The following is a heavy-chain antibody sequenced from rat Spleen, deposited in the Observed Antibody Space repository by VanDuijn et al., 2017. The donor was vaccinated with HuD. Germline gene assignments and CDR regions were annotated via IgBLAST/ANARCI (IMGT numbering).Heavy chain of an antibody. CDR1: GFTLSNYG. J-gene: IGHJ3*01. D-gene: IGHD1-2*01. V-gene: IGHV5-25*01. CDR3: ARLGIAAIGNWFTY. Sequence: EVQLVESGGGLVQPGRSMNVSCAASGFTLSNYGMAWVRQAPTKGLEWVAYISNDGRSTHYRYSVKGRFTISRDNAKITLFLQMHSLRSEDTATHYCARLGIAAIGNWFTYWGQGTLVAVSS. CDR2: ISNDGRST.